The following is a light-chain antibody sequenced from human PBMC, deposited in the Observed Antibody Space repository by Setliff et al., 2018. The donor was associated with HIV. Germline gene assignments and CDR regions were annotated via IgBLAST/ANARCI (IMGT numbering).Light chain of an antibody. CDR1: SSDIGSYNY. J-gene: IGLJ1*01. Sequence: QSALTQPPSASGSPGQSVTISCTGTSSDIGSYNYVSWYQQYPGKAPKLIIYGVNRRPSGVPDRLSGSKSGNTASLIISGLQAEDEADYYCCSYAGTYTYIFGTGTKVTVL. V-gene: IGLV2-8*01. CDR3: CSYAGTYTYI. CDR2: GVN.